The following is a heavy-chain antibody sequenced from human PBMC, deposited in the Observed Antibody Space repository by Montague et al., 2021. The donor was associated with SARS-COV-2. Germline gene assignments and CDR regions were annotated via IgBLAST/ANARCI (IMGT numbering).Heavy chain of an antibody. J-gene: IGHJ3*02. CDR2: THYRSRRFD. CDR3: ARGDGLGPYTGYAFDI. V-gene: IGHV6-1*01. CDR1: GDSVAGDNGS. Sequence: CAISGDSVAGDNGSWNWNRPSLSRRREWLGRTHYRSRRFDHYEVSMKGRISIKADTSKNQFSLQLDSVTPEDTAVYYCARGDGLGPYTGYAFDIWGQGTLVTVPS. D-gene: IGHD3-16*01.